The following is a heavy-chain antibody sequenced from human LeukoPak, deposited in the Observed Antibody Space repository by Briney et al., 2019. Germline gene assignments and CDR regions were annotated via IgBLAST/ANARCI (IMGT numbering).Heavy chain of an antibody. V-gene: IGHV4-59*08. Sequence: GSLRLSCAASGFTFNNAWMSWVRQAPGKGLEWIGYIYYSGSTNYNPSLRSRVTISVDTSKNQFSLKLSSVTAADTAVYYCARGGNYGDYDGYFDYWGQGTLVTVSS. CDR2: IYYSGST. D-gene: IGHD4-17*01. J-gene: IGHJ4*02. CDR3: ARGGNYGDYDGYFDY. CDR1: GFTFNNAW.